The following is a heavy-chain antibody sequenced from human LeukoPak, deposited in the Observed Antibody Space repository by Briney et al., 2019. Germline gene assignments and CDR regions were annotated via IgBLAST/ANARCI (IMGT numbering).Heavy chain of an antibody. CDR2: IYYSGST. J-gene: IGHJ4*02. CDR3: ASLKYYYDTSGYSV. CDR1: GGSISSSSYY. V-gene: IGHV4-39*01. D-gene: IGHD3-22*01. Sequence: PSETLSLTCTVSGGSISSSSYYWGGIRQPPGKGLEWIGSIYYSGSTYYNPSLKSRVTISVDTSKNQFSLKLSSVTAADTAVYYCASLKYYYDTSGYSVWGQGTLVTASS.